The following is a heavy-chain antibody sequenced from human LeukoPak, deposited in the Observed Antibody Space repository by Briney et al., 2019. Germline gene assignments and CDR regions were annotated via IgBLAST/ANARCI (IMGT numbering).Heavy chain of an antibody. J-gene: IGHJ1*01. D-gene: IGHD1-26*01. CDR2: INHSGST. V-gene: IGHV4-34*01. CDR1: GGSFSGYY. Sequence: SETLSLTCAVYGGSFSGYYWSWIRQPPGKGLEWIGEINHSGSTNYNPSLKSRVTISVDTSKNQFSLKLSSVTAADTAVYYCARSASVRPKGGSYLSRVYFQHWGQGTLVTVSS. CDR3: ARSASVRPKGGSYLSRVYFQH.